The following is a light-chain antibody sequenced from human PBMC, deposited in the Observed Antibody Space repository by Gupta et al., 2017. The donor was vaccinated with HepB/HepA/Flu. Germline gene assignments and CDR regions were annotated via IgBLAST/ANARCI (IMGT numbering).Light chain of an antibody. CDR3: GTWDSSLSAEV. CDR2: END. Sequence: QSVLTQPPSVSAAPGQKVTISCSGSSSNIGINYVSWYQQFPGTAPKLLIYENDKRPSGIPDRFSGSKSGTSATLGITGLQTGDEADYYCGTWDSSLSAEVFGTGIKVTVL. V-gene: IGLV1-51*02. J-gene: IGLJ1*01. CDR1: SSNIGINY.